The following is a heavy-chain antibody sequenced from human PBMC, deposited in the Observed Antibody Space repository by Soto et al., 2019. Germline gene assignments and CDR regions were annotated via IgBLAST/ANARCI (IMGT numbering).Heavy chain of an antibody. CDR3: AKEKEASIYDFWSGYHFGYFDY. CDR2: ISYDGSNK. Sequence: LRLSCAASGFTFSSYGMHWVRQAPGKGLEWVAIISYDGSNKYYADSVKGRFTISRDNSKNTLYLQMNSLRAEDTAVYYCAKEKEASIYDFWSGYHFGYFDYWGQGTLVTVSS. D-gene: IGHD3-3*01. J-gene: IGHJ4*02. CDR1: GFTFSSYG. V-gene: IGHV3-30*18.